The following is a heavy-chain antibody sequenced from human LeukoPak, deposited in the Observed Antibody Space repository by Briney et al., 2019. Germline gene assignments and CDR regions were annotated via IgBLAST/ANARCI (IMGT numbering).Heavy chain of an antibody. CDR3: ARAQRVTEGRGDAFDM. V-gene: IGHV1-69*13. Sequence: GASVKVSCKASGGTFSSYAISWVRQAPGQGLEWMGGIIPIFGTADYAQKFQGRVTITADESTSTAYMELSSLRSEDTAVYYCARAQRVTEGRGDAFDMWGQGTMVTVS. CDR1: GGTFSSYA. D-gene: IGHD2-21*02. J-gene: IGHJ3*02. CDR2: IIPIFGTA.